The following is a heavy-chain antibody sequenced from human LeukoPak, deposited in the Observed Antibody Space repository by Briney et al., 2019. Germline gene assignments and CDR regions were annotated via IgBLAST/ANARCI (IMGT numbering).Heavy chain of an antibody. CDR1: GFTFSSYS. D-gene: IGHD6-13*01. CDR3: ARFSAAGKGG. J-gene: IGHJ4*02. Sequence: GGSLRLSCAASGFTFSSYSMNWVRQAPGKGLEWVSVIYSGGSTYYADSVKGRFTISRDNSKDTLYLQMNSLRAEDTAVYYCARFSAAGKGGWGQGTLVTVSS. CDR2: IYSGGST. V-gene: IGHV3-53*01.